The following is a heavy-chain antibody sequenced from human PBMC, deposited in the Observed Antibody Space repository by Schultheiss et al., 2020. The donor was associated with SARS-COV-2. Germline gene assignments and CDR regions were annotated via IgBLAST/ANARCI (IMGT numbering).Heavy chain of an antibody. V-gene: IGHV1-2*02. CDR3: AREGGQYSNYGYFDL. CDR1: GYTFTGYY. J-gene: IGHJ2*01. Sequence: ASVKVSCKASGYTFTGYYMHWVRQAPGQGLEWMGIINPNSGGTNYAQKFQGRVTMTRDTSISTAYMELSRLRSDDTAVYYCAREGGQYSNYGYFDLWGRGTLVTVSS. D-gene: IGHD4-11*01. CDR2: INPNSGGT.